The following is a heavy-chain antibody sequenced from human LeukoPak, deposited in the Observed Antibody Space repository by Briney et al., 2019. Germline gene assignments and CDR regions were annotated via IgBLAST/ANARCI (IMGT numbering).Heavy chain of an antibody. J-gene: IGHJ3*02. CDR3: ARDLSSDSSGYSPVGAFDI. CDR2: ISPHNGNT. V-gene: IGHV1-18*01. D-gene: IGHD3-22*01. Sequence: ASVKVSCKASGYPFTSNGITWVRQAPGQGLEWMGWISPHNGNTTYAQNLQGRVTMTADTSTNTVYMELRSLRSDDTAVFYCARDLSSDSSGYSPVGAFDIWGQGTMVTVSS. CDR1: GYPFTSNG.